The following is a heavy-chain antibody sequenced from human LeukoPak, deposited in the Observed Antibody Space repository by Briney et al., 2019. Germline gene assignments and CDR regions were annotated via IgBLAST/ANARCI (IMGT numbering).Heavy chain of an antibody. Sequence: PGGSLRLSCAVSGFTFNTYSMNWVRQAPGKGLEWVSYISSSSSTIYYADSVKGRFTISRDNAKNSLYLQMNSLRAEDTAVYYCARDRSGSYYFVDAFDIWGQGTMVTVSS. D-gene: IGHD1-26*01. CDR1: GFTFNTYS. V-gene: IGHV3-48*01. J-gene: IGHJ3*02. CDR2: ISSSSSTI. CDR3: ARDRSGSYYFVDAFDI.